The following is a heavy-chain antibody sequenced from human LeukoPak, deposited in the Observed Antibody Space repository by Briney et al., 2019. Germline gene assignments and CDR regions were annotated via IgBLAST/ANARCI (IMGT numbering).Heavy chain of an antibody. D-gene: IGHD2-15*01. CDR3: ARDGLGYCSGGSCYHYGMDV. V-gene: IGHV4-59*01. Sequence: PSETLSLTCTVSGVSISSYYWSWIRQPPGKGLEWIGYIYYSGSTNYNPSLKSRVTISVDTSKNQFSLKLSSVTAADTAVYYCARDGLGYCSGGSCYHYGMDVWGQGTTVTVSS. CDR1: GVSISSYY. CDR2: IYYSGST. J-gene: IGHJ6*02.